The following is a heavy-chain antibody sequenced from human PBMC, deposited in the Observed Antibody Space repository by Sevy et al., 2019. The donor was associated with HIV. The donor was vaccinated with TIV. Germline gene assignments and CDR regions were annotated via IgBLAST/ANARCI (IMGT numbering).Heavy chain of an antibody. J-gene: IGHJ5*02. CDR1: GGSISSSSYY. D-gene: IGHD3-10*01. CDR2: IYYSGST. V-gene: IGHV4-39*01. Sequence: SETLSLTCTVSGGSISSSSYYWGWIRQPPGKGLEWIGSIYYSGSTYYNPSLKSRVTISVDTSKTQFSLKLSPVTAADTAVYYCAGHGWGSGSYGWFDPWGQGTLVTVS. CDR3: AGHGWGSGSYGWFDP.